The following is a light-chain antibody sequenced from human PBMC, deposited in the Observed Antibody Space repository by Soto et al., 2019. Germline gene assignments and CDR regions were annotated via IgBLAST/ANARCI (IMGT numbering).Light chain of an antibody. CDR2: GAS. CDR1: QSVTSTY. Sequence: EIVLTQSPGTLSLSPGERATLCCGASQSVTSTYLAWYQQKPGQAPRLLIYGASSRATGIPDRFSGSGSGPDFTLTISRLEPDDFAVYYCQQYDTSPFTFGPGTKVDI. CDR3: QQYDTSPFT. V-gene: IGKV3-20*01. J-gene: IGKJ3*01.